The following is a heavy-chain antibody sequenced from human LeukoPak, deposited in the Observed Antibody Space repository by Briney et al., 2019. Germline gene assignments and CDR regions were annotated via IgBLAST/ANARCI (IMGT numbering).Heavy chain of an antibody. J-gene: IGHJ4*02. Sequence: PGGSLRLSCAASGFTFSSYAMHWVRQAPGKGLEWVAVVWYDGSKTYSADSVKVRITISRDDSKNTLYLQMNSLRAEDTAVYYCARGVDYYDSSGTIDYWGQGTLVTVSS. CDR1: GFTFSSYA. D-gene: IGHD3-22*01. V-gene: IGHV3-33*01. CDR2: VWYDGSKT. CDR3: ARGVDYYDSSGTIDY.